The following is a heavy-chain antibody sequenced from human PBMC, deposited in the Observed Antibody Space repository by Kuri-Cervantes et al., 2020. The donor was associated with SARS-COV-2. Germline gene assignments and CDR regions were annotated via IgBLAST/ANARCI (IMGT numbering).Heavy chain of an antibody. Sequence: SETLSHTCTVSGYSISRGYYWGWIRQPPGKGLEWIGSIYHSGSTYYNPSLKSRVTISVDTSKNQFSLKLSSVTAADTAVYYCARTTPYDFWSGYYSGCYFAYWGQGTLVTVSS. J-gene: IGHJ4*02. D-gene: IGHD3-3*01. CDR1: GYSISRGYY. CDR3: ARTTPYDFWSGYYSGCYFAY. V-gene: IGHV4-38-2*02. CDR2: IYHSGST.